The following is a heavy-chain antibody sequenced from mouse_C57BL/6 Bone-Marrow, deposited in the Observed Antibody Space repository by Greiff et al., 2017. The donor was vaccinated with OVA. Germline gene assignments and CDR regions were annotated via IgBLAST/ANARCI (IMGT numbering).Heavy chain of an antibody. CDR2: IYPRSGNT. CDR3: ARGHYSNWYFDG. J-gene: IGHJ1*03. CDR1: GYTFTSYG. V-gene: IGHV1-81*01. Sequence: QVQLQQSGAELARPGASVKLSCKASGYTFTSYGISWVKQRTGQGLEWIGEIYPRSGNTYYNEKFKGKATLTADKSSSTAYMELRSLTSEDSAVYFCARGHYSNWYFDGWGTGTTVTVSS. D-gene: IGHD2-5*01.